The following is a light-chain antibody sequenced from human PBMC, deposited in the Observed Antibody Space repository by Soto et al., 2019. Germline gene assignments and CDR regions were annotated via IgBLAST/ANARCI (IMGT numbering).Light chain of an antibody. J-gene: IGKJ1*01. Sequence: EIVMTQSPATLSVSPGERATLSCRASQSVSSNLAWYQQKPGQAPRLLIYGASTRATGIPARFSGSGSGTEFTLTISSLQSEDFAVYYCQQYNNWPTWTFGQGTKE. CDR3: QQYNNWPTWT. CDR1: QSVSSN. CDR2: GAS. V-gene: IGKV3-15*01.